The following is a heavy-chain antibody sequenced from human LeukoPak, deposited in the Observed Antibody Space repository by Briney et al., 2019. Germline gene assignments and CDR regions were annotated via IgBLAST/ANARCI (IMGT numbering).Heavy chain of an antibody. J-gene: IGHJ5*02. CDR3: AREGYCSGGSCWYNWFDP. D-gene: IGHD2-15*01. CDR1: GGSISSSNYY. Sequence: SETLSLTCTVSGGSISSSNYYWGWLRQPPGKGLEWIGSIYYSGSTYYNPSLKSRVTISVDTSKNQFSLKLSSVTAADTAVYYCAREGYCSGGSCWYNWFDPWGQGTLVTVSS. CDR2: IYYSGST. V-gene: IGHV4-39*02.